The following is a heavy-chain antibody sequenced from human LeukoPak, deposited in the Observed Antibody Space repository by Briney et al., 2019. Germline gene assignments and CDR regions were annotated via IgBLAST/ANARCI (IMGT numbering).Heavy chain of an antibody. Sequence: PSETLSLTCAVYGGSFSGYYWSWIRQPPGKGLEWIGEINHSGSTNYNPSLKSRVTISVDTSKNQFSLKLDSVTAADTAIYYCARLSEWLPRHWGQGVLVTVSS. CDR3: ARLSEWLPRH. CDR1: GGSFSGYY. J-gene: IGHJ4*02. V-gene: IGHV4-34*01. CDR2: INHSGST. D-gene: IGHD3-3*01.